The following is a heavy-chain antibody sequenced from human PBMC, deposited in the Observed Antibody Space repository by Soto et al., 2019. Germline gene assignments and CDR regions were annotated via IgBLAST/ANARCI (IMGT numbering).Heavy chain of an antibody. V-gene: IGHV3-7*03. CDR1: GFTFSSYW. CDR2: IKDNGSGK. D-gene: IGHD6-6*01. CDR3: AGSLIAARPVDFDY. Sequence: GGSLRLSCAASGFTFSSYWMSWVRQAPGKGLEWVANIKDNGSGKYYVDSVKGRFTISRDNAKNTLYLQMNSLRAEDTAVYYCAGSLIAARPVDFDYWGQGTLVTVSS. J-gene: IGHJ4*02.